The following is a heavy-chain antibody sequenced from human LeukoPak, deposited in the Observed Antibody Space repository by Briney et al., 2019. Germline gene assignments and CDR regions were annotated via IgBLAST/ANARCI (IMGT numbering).Heavy chain of an antibody. J-gene: IGHJ4*02. Sequence: SETLSLTCTVSGGSISSYYWSWIRQPPGKGLEWIGYIYYSGSTNYNPSLKSRVTISVDTSKNQFSLKLSSVTAADTAVYYCARGVPSAYYYGSGSPNPYFDYWGQGTLVTVSS. D-gene: IGHD3-10*01. CDR2: IYYSGST. CDR3: ARGVPSAYYYGSGSPNPYFDY. CDR1: GGSISSYY. V-gene: IGHV4-59*12.